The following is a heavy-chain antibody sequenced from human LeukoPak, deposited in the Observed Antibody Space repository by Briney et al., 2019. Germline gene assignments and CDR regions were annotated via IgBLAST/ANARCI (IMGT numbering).Heavy chain of an antibody. Sequence: ASVKVPCKASGYTFTSYGITWVRQAPGQGLEWMGWISAHYGNTNYAQKFQGRLTMTTDTSTNTAYMELRSLRPDDTAVYFCARDFFHGHCSGLTCFLLDSWGQGSLVTVSS. CDR2: ISAHYGNT. CDR3: ARDFFHGHCSGLTCFLLDS. D-gene: IGHD2-15*01. J-gene: IGHJ4*02. CDR1: GYTFTSYG. V-gene: IGHV1-18*01.